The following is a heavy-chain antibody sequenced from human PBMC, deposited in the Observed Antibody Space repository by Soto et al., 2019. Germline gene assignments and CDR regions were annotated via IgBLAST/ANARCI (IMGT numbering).Heavy chain of an antibody. Sequence: AFETLSDSYTVSGGTIISGGYPCIWIRKTPGKGLEWIGFNYHTGTTYYNPSPKSRVNIPVDRSKNQFALKLNSVTAVDTAVYYCSSGVDYYNSSGSPWSDPWGQGALVTV. CDR1: GGTIISGGYP. J-gene: IGHJ5*02. CDR3: SSGVDYYNSSGSPWSDP. D-gene: IGHD3-22*01. V-gene: IGHV4-30-2*01. CDR2: NYHTGTT.